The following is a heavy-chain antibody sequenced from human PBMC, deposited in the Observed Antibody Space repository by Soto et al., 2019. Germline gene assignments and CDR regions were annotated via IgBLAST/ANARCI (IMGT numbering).Heavy chain of an antibody. J-gene: IGHJ4*02. CDR1: GFTFSSYA. V-gene: IGHV3-30-3*01. Sequence: GGSLRLSCAASGFTFSSYAMHWVRQAPGKGLEWVAVISYDGSNKYYADSVKGRFTISRDNSKNPLYLQLNSLRAADTAVYYCARVQAQDGMFDYWGQGTLVTVSS. CDR2: ISYDGSNK. CDR3: ARVQAQDGMFDY. D-gene: IGHD1-20*01.